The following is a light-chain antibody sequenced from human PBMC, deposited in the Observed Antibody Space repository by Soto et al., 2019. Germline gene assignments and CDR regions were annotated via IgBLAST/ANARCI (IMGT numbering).Light chain of an antibody. CDR1: QSISGN. J-gene: IGKJ1*01. Sequence: IMMTQSPATLSVSPGERATLSCRASQSISGNLAWYQQKPGQAPGLLIYAASTRATGIPARFSGSGSGTEFTLTISSLQSEDFAVYYCQQYNNWPRTFGQGTKVEIK. CDR2: AAS. CDR3: QQYNNWPRT. V-gene: IGKV3-15*01.